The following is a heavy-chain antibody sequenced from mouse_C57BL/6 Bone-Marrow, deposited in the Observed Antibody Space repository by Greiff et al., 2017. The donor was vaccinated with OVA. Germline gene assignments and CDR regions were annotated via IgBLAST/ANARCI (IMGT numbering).Heavy chain of an antibody. CDR1: GYAFSSSW. V-gene: IGHV1-82*01. D-gene: IGHD1-1*01. CDR2: IYPGDGDT. Sequence: QVQLKESGPELVKPGASVKLSCKASGYAFSSSWMNWVKQRPGKGLEWIGRIYPGDGDTNYNGKFKGKATLTEDKSSSTAYMQLSSLTSEDSAVYFCARSSSATVVDRGFAYWGQGTLVTVSA. CDR3: ARSSSATVVDRGFAY. J-gene: IGHJ3*01.